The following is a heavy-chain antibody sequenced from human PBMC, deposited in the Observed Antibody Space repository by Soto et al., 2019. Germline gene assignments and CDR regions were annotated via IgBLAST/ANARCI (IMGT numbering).Heavy chain of an antibody. CDR1: GFTFSSYA. D-gene: IGHD5-18*01. V-gene: IGHV3-23*01. Sequence: GGSLRLSCAASGFTFSSYAMSWVRQAPGKGPEWVSAISGSGGSTYYADSVKGRFTISRDNSKNTLYLQMNSLRAEDTAVYYCAKVLGYSYGYFDYWGQGTLVTVSS. CDR3: AKVLGYSYGYFDY. CDR2: ISGSGGST. J-gene: IGHJ4*02.